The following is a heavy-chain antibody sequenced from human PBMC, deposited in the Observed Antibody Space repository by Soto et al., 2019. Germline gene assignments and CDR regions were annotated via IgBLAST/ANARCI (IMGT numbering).Heavy chain of an antibody. Sequence: EVQLLESGGGLVQPGGSLRLSCSASGFTFSGYVMTWVRQAPGKGPQYVASVSGTGTSTYYAGSAKGRFTISRDNSRDTVYLQMHSLRAEDTAVYYCATTYYYDSSGYYFEMYYFDHWGQGTLVTVSS. J-gene: IGHJ4*02. CDR2: VSGTGTST. V-gene: IGHV3-23*01. CDR1: GFTFSGYV. D-gene: IGHD3-22*01. CDR3: ATTYYYDSSGYYFEMYYFDH.